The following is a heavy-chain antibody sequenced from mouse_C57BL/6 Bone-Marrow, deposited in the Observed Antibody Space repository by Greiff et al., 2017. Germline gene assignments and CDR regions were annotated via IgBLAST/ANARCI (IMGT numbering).Heavy chain of an antibody. D-gene: IGHD2-5*01. Sequence: VQLQQSGPELVKPGASVKISCKASGYSFTDYNMNWVKQSNGKSLEWIGVINPNYGTTSYNQKVKGKVTMTVDQSSSTAYMQLHSLTSADSAVSYCARRNSNSTWFAYWGQGTLVTVSA. CDR2: INPNYGTT. CDR1: GYSFTDYN. V-gene: IGHV1-39*01. J-gene: IGHJ3*01. CDR3: ARRNSNSTWFAY.